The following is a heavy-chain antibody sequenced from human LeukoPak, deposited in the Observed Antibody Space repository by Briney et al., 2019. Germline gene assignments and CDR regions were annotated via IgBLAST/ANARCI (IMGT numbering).Heavy chain of an antibody. CDR1: GFAFSTYS. J-gene: IGHJ4*02. CDR3: ARVSDAFDYFFDS. Sequence: GASLRLSCAASGFAFSTYSMNWVRQAPGKGLEWVSSVSRSSRFIFYADSVQGRFTISRDDAKDSLFLQMNSLRAEDTAVYYCARVSDAFDYFFDSWGQGTLVTVSS. CDR2: VSRSSRFI. V-gene: IGHV3-21*01. D-gene: IGHD5-12*01.